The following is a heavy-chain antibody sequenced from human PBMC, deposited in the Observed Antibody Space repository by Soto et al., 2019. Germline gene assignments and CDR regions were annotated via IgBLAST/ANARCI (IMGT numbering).Heavy chain of an antibody. D-gene: IGHD6-13*01. J-gene: IGHJ4*02. Sequence: SGPTLVNPTETLTLTCTVSGFSLSNARMGVSWIRQPPGKALEWLAHIFSNDEKSYSTSLKSRLTISKDTSKSQVVLTMTNMEPVDTATYYCAHSPEGIIAAAGIHWGQGTLVTVSS. CDR1: GFSLSNARMG. CDR3: AHSPEGIIAAAGIH. CDR2: IFSNDEK. V-gene: IGHV2-26*01.